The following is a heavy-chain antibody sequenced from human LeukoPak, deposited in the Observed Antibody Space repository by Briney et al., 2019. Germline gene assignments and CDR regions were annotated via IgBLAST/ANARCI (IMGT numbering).Heavy chain of an antibody. D-gene: IGHD3-10*01. CDR3: ARVNYESRSRWIAP. CDR1: GFTFSSYS. Sequence: LRLSCAASGFTFSSYSMNWVRQAPGKGLEWIGNISYTGNSDYNPSLKSRLSMSIDTSRNQFSLKLDSVTAADTAVYYCARVNYESRSRWIAPWGQGTLVTVSS. CDR2: ISYTGNS. V-gene: IGHV4-59*12. J-gene: IGHJ5*02.